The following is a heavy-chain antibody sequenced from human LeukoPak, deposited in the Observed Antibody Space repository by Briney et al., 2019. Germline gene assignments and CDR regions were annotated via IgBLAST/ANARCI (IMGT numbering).Heavy chain of an antibody. CDR1: GGSISSYY. CDR3: ARGWGNYDFWSGYHKSRLGWFDP. J-gene: IGHJ5*02. D-gene: IGHD3-3*01. V-gene: IGHV4-4*07. CDR2: IYTSGST. Sequence: SETLSLTCTVSGGSISSYYWSWIRQPAGKGLEWIGRIYTSGSTNYNPSLKSRVTMSVDTSKNQFSLKLSSVTAADTAVYYCARGWGNYDFWSGYHKSRLGWFDPWGQGTLVTVSS.